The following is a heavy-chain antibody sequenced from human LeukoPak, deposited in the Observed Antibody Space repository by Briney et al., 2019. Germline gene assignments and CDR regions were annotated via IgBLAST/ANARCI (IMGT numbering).Heavy chain of an antibody. Sequence: ASVKVSCKASGYTFSNYYMHWVRQAPGQGLEWMGIINPSGVSTNYAQKFQGRVTMTRDTSTSTVYMELSSLRSEDTAIYYCARECYGSGIYYFDYWGQGTLVTVSS. CDR2: INPSGVST. D-gene: IGHD3-10*01. V-gene: IGHV1-46*01. CDR1: GYTFSNYY. J-gene: IGHJ4*02. CDR3: ARECYGSGIYYFDY.